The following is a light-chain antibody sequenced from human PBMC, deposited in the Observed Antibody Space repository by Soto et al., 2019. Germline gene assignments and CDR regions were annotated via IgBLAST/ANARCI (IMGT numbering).Light chain of an antibody. CDR3: QQYNNWPLA. CDR1: QSVSSN. V-gene: IGKV3-15*01. J-gene: IGKJ1*01. Sequence: EIVLTQSPVTLSLSPGERATLSCRASQSVSSNNLAWYQQKPGQAPRLLIYGASTRATGIPARFSGSGSGTEFTLTISSLQSEDFAVYYCQQYNNWPLAFGQGTKVDIK. CDR2: GAS.